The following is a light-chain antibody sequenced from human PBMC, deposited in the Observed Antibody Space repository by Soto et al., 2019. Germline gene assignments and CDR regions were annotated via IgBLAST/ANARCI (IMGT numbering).Light chain of an antibody. Sequence: EIVITQSPATLSVSPGERATLSCRASQSVSSNLAWYQQKPGQAPRLLIYGASSRATGIPDRFSGSGSGTDFTLTISRLEPEDFAVYYCQQYGSSPWTFGQGTKVEI. V-gene: IGKV3-20*01. CDR2: GAS. CDR1: QSVSSN. J-gene: IGKJ1*01. CDR3: QQYGSSPWT.